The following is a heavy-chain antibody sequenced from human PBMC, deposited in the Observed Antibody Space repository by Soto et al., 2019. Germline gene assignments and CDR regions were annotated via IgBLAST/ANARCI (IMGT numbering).Heavy chain of an antibody. Sequence: ASVKVSCKASGYTFTNYGIIWLRQAPGQGLEWMGWISPYNGNTNYAQKVQGRVTITTDTSTSTAYMELRSLRSDDTAVYYCARVPTDSSGYYKYYFDYWGQGTLVTVSS. CDR2: ISPYNGNT. J-gene: IGHJ4*02. D-gene: IGHD3-22*01. V-gene: IGHV1-18*04. CDR1: GYTFTNYG. CDR3: ARVPTDSSGYYKYYFDY.